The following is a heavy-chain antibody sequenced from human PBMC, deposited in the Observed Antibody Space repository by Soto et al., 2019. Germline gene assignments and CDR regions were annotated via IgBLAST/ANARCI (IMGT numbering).Heavy chain of an antibody. CDR3: AREQALYYGMDV. Sequence: ASVKVSCKASGGTFSSYAISWVRQAPGQGLEWMGGIIPIFGTANYAQKFQGRVTITADKSTSTAYMELSSLRSEDTAVYYCAREQALYYGMDVWGQGTTVTVSS. J-gene: IGHJ6*02. CDR2: IIPIFGTA. CDR1: GGTFSSYA. V-gene: IGHV1-69*06.